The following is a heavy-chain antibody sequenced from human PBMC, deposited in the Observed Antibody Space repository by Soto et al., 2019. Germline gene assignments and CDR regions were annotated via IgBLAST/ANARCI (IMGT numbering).Heavy chain of an antibody. CDR3: AKVRYSSPMGYYYGMDV. J-gene: IGHJ6*02. V-gene: IGHV1-69*01. CDR2: IIPIFGTA. CDR1: RVAFSKFI. Sequence: QAQLEQSGGEVKKPGSSVKVSCKASRVAFSKFIVTCVRQAPGLGLECVGGIIPIFGTANYAQKFQGRVTITADESTSTSYMEVNNLRSEDTAVYYCAKVRYSSPMGYYYGMDVWGQGTTVTVSS. D-gene: IGHD6-19*01.